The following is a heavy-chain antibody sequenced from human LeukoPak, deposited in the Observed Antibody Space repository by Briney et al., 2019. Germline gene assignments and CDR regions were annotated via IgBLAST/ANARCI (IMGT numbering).Heavy chain of an antibody. V-gene: IGHV4-61*01. J-gene: IGHJ4*02. CDR1: GGSVSSGNYY. CDR2: ISYSGST. CDR3: ARAVVTAMGFFDY. D-gene: IGHD2-21*02. Sequence: SETLSLTCTVSGGSVSSGNYYWSWIRQPPGKGLEWIGYISYSGSTNYNPSLKSRVTISVDTSKNRFSLRLSSVTAADTAVYYCARAVVTAMGFFDYWGQGTLVTVSS.